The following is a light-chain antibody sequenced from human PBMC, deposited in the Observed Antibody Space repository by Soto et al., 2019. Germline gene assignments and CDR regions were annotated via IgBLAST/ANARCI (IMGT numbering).Light chain of an antibody. CDR1: KLGDKY. Sequence: SYELTQPPSVSVSPGQTASITCSGDKLGDKYACWYQQKPGQSPVLVIYQDSKRPSGIPERFSGSNSGNTATLTISGTQAMDEAYYYCQAGDSSTYVFGTGTKLTVL. CDR2: QDS. CDR3: QAGDSSTYV. V-gene: IGLV3-1*01. J-gene: IGLJ1*01.